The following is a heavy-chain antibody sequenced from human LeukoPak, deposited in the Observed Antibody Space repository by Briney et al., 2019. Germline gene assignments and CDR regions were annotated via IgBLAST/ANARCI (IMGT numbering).Heavy chain of an antibody. CDR1: GFSFNNFG. J-gene: IGHJ4*02. CDR3: ANIAVAVGRYFDY. CDR2: ISGTGGST. Sequence: GGSLRLSCVASGFSFNNFGMSWVRQAPGKGLEWVSSISGTGGSTHYADSVKGRFTISRDNSKNTLYLQMNSLRAEDTAVYYCANIAVAVGRYFDYWGQGTLVTVSS. D-gene: IGHD6-19*01. V-gene: IGHV3-23*01.